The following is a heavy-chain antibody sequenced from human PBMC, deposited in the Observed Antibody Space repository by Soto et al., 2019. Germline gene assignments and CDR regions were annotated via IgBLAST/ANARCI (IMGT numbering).Heavy chain of an antibody. Sequence: QVHLQESGPRLVQPSQTLSLTCTVSGDSLTNGTYYWTWIRQRPGKGLEWIGYIYHSGRTNYNPSLKSRLSMSVDTSENQFSLRLSSVTAADTAVYFCAREGRPDISYFDLWGQGTLVTVSS. CDR2: IYHSGRT. CDR3: AREGRPDISYFDL. V-gene: IGHV4-31*03. J-gene: IGHJ4*02. CDR1: GDSLTNGTYY.